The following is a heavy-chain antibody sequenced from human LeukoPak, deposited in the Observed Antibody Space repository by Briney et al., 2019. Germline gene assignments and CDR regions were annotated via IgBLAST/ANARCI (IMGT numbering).Heavy chain of an antibody. CDR2: IYPGDSDT. D-gene: IGHD2-2*01. CDR3: ARQGCSSTSCCYNWFDP. V-gene: IGHV5-51*01. J-gene: IGHJ5*02. CDR1: GYSFTSYW. Sequence: GESLKISCKGSGYSFTSYWIGWVRQMPGKGLEWMGIIYPGDSDTRYSPSFQGQVTISADKSISTAYLQWSSLKASDTAMYYCARQGCSSTSCCYNWFDPWGQGTLVTVSS.